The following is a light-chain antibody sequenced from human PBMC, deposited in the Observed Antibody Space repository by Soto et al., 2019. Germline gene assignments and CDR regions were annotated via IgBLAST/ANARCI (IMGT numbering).Light chain of an antibody. V-gene: IGKV1-27*01. J-gene: IGKJ3*01. CDR1: QGISNY. CDR3: QKHNSAPFT. Sequence: DIQMTQSPSSLSASVGDRVTITCRASQGISNYLAWYQQKPGKVPKLLIYAASTLQLGIPSRFSGSGSGTDFTLTISILQPEDVATYYCQKHNSAPFTFGPGTKVDIK. CDR2: AAS.